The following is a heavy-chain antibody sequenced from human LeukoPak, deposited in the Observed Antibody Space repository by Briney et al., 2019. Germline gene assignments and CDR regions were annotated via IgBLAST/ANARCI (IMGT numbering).Heavy chain of an antibody. CDR1: GLTLSRYD. D-gene: IGHD6-19*01. Sequence: GGSLRLSCAASGLTLSRYDMHWVRQATGEGLEWVSAIGTRGDTYYAGSVKGRFTMSRENAKNSMYLQMNSLSAGDTAVYYCVRAPPYSSASWGYYGMDVWGQGTTVTVSS. CDR3: VRAPPYSSASWGYYGMDV. V-gene: IGHV3-13*01. CDR2: IGTRGDT. J-gene: IGHJ6*02.